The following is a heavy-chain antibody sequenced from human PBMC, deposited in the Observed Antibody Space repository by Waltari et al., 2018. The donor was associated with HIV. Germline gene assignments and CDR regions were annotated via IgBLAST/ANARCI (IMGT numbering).Heavy chain of an antibody. J-gene: IGHJ6*02. V-gene: IGHV3-73*01. CDR1: GFNFSDSH. CDR2: ITSKGDNYAT. CDR3: ALYGFGPRYYGMDV. Sequence: EVQLVESGGGLVQPGGSLKVSCAASGFNFSDSHIHWVRQASGRGMEWVGRITSKGDNYATEYAASVKGRFTISRDDSKNTADLQMNSLKTEDTASYYCALYGFGPRYYGMDVWGQGTTVTVSS. D-gene: IGHD2-8*01.